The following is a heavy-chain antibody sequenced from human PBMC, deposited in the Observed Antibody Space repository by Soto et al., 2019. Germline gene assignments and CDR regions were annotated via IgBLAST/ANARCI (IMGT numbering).Heavy chain of an antibody. CDR1: GFTFSSYA. J-gene: IGHJ3*02. CDR3: SKDKHNGSPDYAFDI. D-gene: IGHD1-20*01. Sequence: GGSLRLSCAASGFTFSSYAMSWVRQAPGKGLEWVSAISGSGGSTYYADSVKGRFAISRDNSKNTLYLQMNSLRADDTAVYYCSKDKHNGSPDYAFDIWGQGTMVTVSS. CDR2: ISGSGGST. V-gene: IGHV3-23*01.